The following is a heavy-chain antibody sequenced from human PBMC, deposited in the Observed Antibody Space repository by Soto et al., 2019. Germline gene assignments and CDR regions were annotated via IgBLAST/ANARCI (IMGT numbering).Heavy chain of an antibody. J-gene: IGHJ4*02. CDR1: GGSVTNSSYY. CDR2: VYYRGRS. CDR3: VSQRTTVLTQAYFDY. V-gene: IGHV4-39*01. D-gene: IGHD4-17*01. Sequence: SETLSLTCTVSGGSVTNSSYYWGWIRQSPGKGLEWIGSVYYRGRSYSKSSVKSRVTISVDASKNQFSLNFNSVTASDTALYYCVSQRTTVLTQAYFDYWGPGALVTVSS.